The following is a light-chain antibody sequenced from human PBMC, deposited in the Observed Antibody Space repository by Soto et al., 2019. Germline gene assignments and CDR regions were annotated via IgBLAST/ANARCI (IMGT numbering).Light chain of an antibody. CDR3: CSYAGSTTSLYV. V-gene: IGLV2-23*02. CDR1: NSDVGSYYL. CDR2: EVS. Sequence: QSVLTQPASVSGSPGQSITISCTGTNSDVGSYYLVSWYQQHPGKAPKLMIYEVSKRPSGVSNRFSGPKSGNTASLTISGLQAEDEADYYCCSYAGSTTSLYVFGTGTKVTVL. J-gene: IGLJ1*01.